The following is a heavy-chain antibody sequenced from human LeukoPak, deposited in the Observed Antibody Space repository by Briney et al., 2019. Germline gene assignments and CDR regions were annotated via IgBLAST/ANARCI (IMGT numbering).Heavy chain of an antibody. J-gene: IGHJ3*02. CDR3: AREFCSSTSCYDAFDI. Sequence: GRPLRLSCAASGFTFSSYGMHWVRKAPGKGLEWVAVIWYDGSNKYYADSVKGRFTISRDKSKNTLYLQMNSLRAGDTAVYYCAREFCSSTSCYDAFDIWGQGTMVTVSS. D-gene: IGHD2-2*01. V-gene: IGHV3-33*01. CDR2: IWYDGSNK. CDR1: GFTFSSYG.